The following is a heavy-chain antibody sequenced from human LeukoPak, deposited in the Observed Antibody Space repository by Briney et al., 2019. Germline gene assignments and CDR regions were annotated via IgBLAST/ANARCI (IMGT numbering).Heavy chain of an antibody. V-gene: IGHV3-30*02. CDR3: AKDSNDFWSGYIDY. Sequence: QPGGSLRLSCAASGFTFSNYGMHWVRQAPGKGLEWVAFIRYDGSNKYYADSVKGRFTISRDNSKNTLYLQMNNLRAEDTAVYYCAKDSNDFWSGYIDYWGQGTLVTVSS. CDR2: IRYDGSNK. CDR1: GFTFSNYG. J-gene: IGHJ4*02. D-gene: IGHD3-3*01.